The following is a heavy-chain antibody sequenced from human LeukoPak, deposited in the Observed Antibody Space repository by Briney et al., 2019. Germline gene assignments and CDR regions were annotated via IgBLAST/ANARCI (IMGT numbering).Heavy chain of an antibody. CDR1: GYTFTSYG. CDR2: ISAYNGNT. J-gene: IGHJ1*01. Sequence: ASVKVSCKASGYTFTSYGISWVRQAPGQGLEWMGWISAYNGNTNYAQKLQGRVTMTTDTSTSTAYMELRSLRSDDTAVYYCARAEYQLLPFAEYFQHWGQGTLVTVSP. D-gene: IGHD2-2*01. V-gene: IGHV1-18*01. CDR3: ARAEYQLLPFAEYFQH.